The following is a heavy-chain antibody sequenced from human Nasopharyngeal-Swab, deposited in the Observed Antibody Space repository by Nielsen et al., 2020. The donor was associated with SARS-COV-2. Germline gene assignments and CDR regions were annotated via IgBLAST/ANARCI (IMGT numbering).Heavy chain of an antibody. V-gene: IGHV4-34*01. D-gene: IGHD6-13*01. CDR1: DGSFSGYY. J-gene: IGHJ4*02. Sequence: SETLSLTCAVYDGSFSGYYWRWFRQPPGKGLEWIGEINHSGSTNYNPSLKSRVTISVDTSKNQFSLKLSSVTAADTAVYYCARWGNSSSWYYFDYWGQGTLVTVSS. CDR3: ARWGNSSSWYYFDY. CDR2: INHSGST.